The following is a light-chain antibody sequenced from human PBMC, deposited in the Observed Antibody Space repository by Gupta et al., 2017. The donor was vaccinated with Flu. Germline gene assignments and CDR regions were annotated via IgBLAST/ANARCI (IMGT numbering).Light chain of an antibody. Sequence: IVMTQSPATLSVSAGERATLSCRASQSVTGNLAWYQQKPGQAPRLLIYGASTRATGIPARFSGSGSGTEFTLTISSLQSEDFAVYYCQQYNNWPPLTFGGGTKVEIK. CDR1: QSVTGN. J-gene: IGKJ4*01. V-gene: IGKV3-15*01. CDR3: QQYNNWPPLT. CDR2: GAS.